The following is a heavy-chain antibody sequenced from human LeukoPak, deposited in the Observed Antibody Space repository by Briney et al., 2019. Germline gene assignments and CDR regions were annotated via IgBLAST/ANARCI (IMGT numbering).Heavy chain of an antibody. CDR1: GGTFSSYA. CDR3: ARRVTTDY. Sequence: ASVKVSCKASGGTFSSYAISWVRQATGQGLEWMGWMNPNSGNTGYAQKFQGRVTMTRDTSISTAYMELSSLTSEDTAVYYCARRVTTDYWGQGTLVTVSS. J-gene: IGHJ4*02. V-gene: IGHV1-8*02. CDR2: MNPNSGNT. D-gene: IGHD4-17*01.